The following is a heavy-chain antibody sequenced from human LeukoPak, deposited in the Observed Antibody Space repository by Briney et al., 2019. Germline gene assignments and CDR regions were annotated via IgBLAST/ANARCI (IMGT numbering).Heavy chain of an antibody. CDR3: ARETNNWALDY. Sequence: SETLSLTCTMSGGSISTYYRSWIRQSPGKGLEWIGFIQYSGNTKSNPSLKGRVTISLDMSKNQFSLRLTSVTAADTAVYYCARETNNWALDYWGQGTLVTVSS. CDR2: IQYSGNT. V-gene: IGHV4-59*01. D-gene: IGHD1-20*01. J-gene: IGHJ4*02. CDR1: GGSISTYY.